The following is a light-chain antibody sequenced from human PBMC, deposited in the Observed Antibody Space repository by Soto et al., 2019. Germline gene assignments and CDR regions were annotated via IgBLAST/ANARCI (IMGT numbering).Light chain of an antibody. V-gene: IGLV2-14*01. J-gene: IGLJ1*01. Sequence: QSALTQPASVSGSPGQSITISCTGTSSDVGGYNYVSWYQQHPGKAPKLMIYEVSNRPSGLSNRFSGSKSGNTASLTTSGLQAEDEADYYCSSYTSSSTPYVFGTGTKVTVL. CDR1: SSDVGGYNY. CDR3: SSYTSSSTPYV. CDR2: EVS.